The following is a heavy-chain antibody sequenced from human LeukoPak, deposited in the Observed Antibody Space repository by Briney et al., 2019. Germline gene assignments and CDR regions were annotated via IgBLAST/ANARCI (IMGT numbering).Heavy chain of an antibody. CDR2: MNPDLGST. CDR1: GYTFTNYD. D-gene: IGHD2-2*01. Sequence: ASVKVSCKASGYTFTNYDITWVRQATGQGPEWMGWMNPDLGSTAYAQRFQGSVTMTSDRSINAAYMELINLRLEDTAVYYCTRAIRHQLLSDFWGQGTLVTVSS. CDR3: TRAIRHQLLSDF. V-gene: IGHV1-8*01. J-gene: IGHJ5*01.